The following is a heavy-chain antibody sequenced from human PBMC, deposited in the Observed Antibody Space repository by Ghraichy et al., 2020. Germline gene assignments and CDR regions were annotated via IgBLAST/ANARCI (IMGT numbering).Heavy chain of an antibody. CDR2: IYHTGNT. D-gene: IGHD2-21*01. CDR3: TREYGGGFDF. V-gene: IGHV4-4*02. J-gene: IGHJ4*02. CDR1: GGSISSSNW. Sequence: SETLSLTCAVSGGSISSSNWWTWVRQPPGKGLEWIGEIYHTGNTNYNPSLRSRVAISVDQSKKQFSLNLTSVTVADTAVYYCTREYGGGFDFWGQGTLVTVSS.